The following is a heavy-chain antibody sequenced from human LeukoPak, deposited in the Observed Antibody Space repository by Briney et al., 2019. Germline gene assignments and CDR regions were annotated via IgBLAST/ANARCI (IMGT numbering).Heavy chain of an antibody. CDR2: IYYSGST. V-gene: IGHV4-31*03. CDR3: ARGFGGSSTSYAYPFGY. J-gene: IGHJ4*02. D-gene: IGHD2-2*01. CDR1: GGSISSGGYY. Sequence: PSETLPLTCTVSGGSISSGGYYWSWIRQHPGKGLEWIGYIYYSGSTYYNPSLKSRITISVDTSKNQFSLKLSSVTAADTAVYYCARGFGGSSTSYAYPFGYWGQGTLVTVSS.